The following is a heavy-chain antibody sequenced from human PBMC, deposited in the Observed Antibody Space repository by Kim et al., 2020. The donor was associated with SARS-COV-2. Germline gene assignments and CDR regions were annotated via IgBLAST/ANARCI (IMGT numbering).Heavy chain of an antibody. CDR3: ATSYPGVIITLSYYYYGMDV. Sequence: ASVKFSCKVSGYTLTELSMHWVRQAPGKGLEWMGGFDPEDGETIYAQKFQGRVTMTEDTSTDTAYMELSSLRSEDTAVYYCATSYPGVIITLSYYYYGMDVWGQGTTVTVSS. CDR1: GYTLTELS. CDR2: FDPEDGET. J-gene: IGHJ6*02. V-gene: IGHV1-24*01. D-gene: IGHD3-10*01.